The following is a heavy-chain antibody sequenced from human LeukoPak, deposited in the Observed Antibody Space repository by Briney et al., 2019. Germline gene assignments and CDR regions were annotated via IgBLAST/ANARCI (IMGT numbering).Heavy chain of an antibody. J-gene: IGHJ4*02. CDR2: IYSGGTT. V-gene: IGHV3-53*01. CDR3: AFSYYDILTRYSAFDY. D-gene: IGHD3-9*01. Sequence: GGSLRLSCAASGFNVSANYMSWVRQAPGKGLEWVSVIYSGGTTYYADSVKGRFTISRHNSKNTLYLQMNNLRAEDTAIYYCAFSYYDILTRYSAFDYWGQGTLVTVSS. CDR1: GFNVSANY.